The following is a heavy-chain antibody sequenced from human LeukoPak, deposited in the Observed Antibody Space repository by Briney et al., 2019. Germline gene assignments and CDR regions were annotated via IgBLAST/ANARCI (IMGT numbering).Heavy chain of an antibody. D-gene: IGHD5-18*01. CDR1: GLTFNTYT. V-gene: IGHV3-21*01. CDR3: VSPIGGYSYGSWAFDI. J-gene: IGHJ3*02. CDR2: ISGSGNYI. Sequence: GGSLRLSCAASGLTFNTYTMTWVRQAPGKGLEWVSSISGSGNYIHYADSVRGRFTISRDNAKNSLYLQMNSLRAEDTAVYYCVSPIGGYSYGSWAFDIWGQGTMVTVSS.